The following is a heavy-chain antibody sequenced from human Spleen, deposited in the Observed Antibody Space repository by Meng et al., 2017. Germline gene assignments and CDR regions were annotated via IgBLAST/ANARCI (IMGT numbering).Heavy chain of an antibody. CDR1: GFTFSSYG. V-gene: IGHV3-33*06. D-gene: IGHD6-19*01. CDR3: AKDTYRNDWSETTRYGVDV. CDR2: VWYDGRNK. Sequence: GGSLRLSCAASGFTFSSYGMHWVRQAPGKGLEWVAVVWYDGRNKYYADSVRGRFTISRDNSKSTLYLQMDSLRVEDTALYYCAKDTYRNDWSETTRYGVDVWGQGTTVTVSS. J-gene: IGHJ6*02.